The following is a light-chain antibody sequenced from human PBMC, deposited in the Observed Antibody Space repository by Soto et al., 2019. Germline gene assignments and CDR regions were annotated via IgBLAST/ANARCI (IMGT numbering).Light chain of an antibody. Sequence: QSVLTQPPSVSGAPGQRVTISCTGSSSNIGSTYDVQWYQQLPGTAPKLLIHGSTDRPSGVPDRFSGSKSGTSASLAITGLQADDAADYYCQSYDDSLSVHYVFGTGTKVTVL. CDR3: QSYDDSLSVHYV. CDR2: GST. V-gene: IGLV1-40*01. J-gene: IGLJ1*01. CDR1: SSNIGSTYD.